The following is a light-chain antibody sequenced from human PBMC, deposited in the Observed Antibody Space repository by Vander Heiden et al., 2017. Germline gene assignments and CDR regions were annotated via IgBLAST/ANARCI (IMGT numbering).Light chain of an antibody. Sequence: DIVMTQSPLSLAVTPGEPASISCRSSESLLHRREFNYVDWYLQKPGQSPQLLIYLGSNRASGVPDRFSGSGSGTDFTLKISRVEPEDVGVYYCMQALLTPRTFGQGTKVEIK. J-gene: IGKJ1*01. CDR2: LGS. CDR1: ESLLHRREFNY. V-gene: IGKV2-28*01. CDR3: MQALLTPRT.